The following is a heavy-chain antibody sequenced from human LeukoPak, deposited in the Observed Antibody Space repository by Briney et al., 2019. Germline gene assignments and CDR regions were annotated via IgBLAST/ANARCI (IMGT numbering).Heavy chain of an antibody. CDR3: ARDISGIAVAGGFDY. Sequence: SETLSLTCTVSGGSISSYYWSWIRQPPGKGLEWIGYIYYSGSTNYNPSLKSRVTISVDTSKNQLSLKLSSVTAADTAVYYCARDISGIAVAGGFDYWGQGTLVTVSS. V-gene: IGHV4-59*01. J-gene: IGHJ4*02. D-gene: IGHD6-19*01. CDR1: GGSISSYY. CDR2: IYYSGST.